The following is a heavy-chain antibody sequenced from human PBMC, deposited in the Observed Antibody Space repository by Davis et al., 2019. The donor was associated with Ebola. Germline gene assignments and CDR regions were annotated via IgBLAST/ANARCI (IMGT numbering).Heavy chain of an antibody. Sequence: GESLKISCAASGFTFSDYYMSWIRQAPGKGLEWVSYISSSSSYTNYADSVKGRFTISRDNAKNSLYLQMNSLRDEDTAVYYCARDEFGGSYSYFDYWGQGTLVTVSS. J-gene: IGHJ4*02. CDR3: ARDEFGGSYSYFDY. CDR1: GFTFSDYY. CDR2: ISSSSSYT. D-gene: IGHD1-26*01. V-gene: IGHV3-11*06.